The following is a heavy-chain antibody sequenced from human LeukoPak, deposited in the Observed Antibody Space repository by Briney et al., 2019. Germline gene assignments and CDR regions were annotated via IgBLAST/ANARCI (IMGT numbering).Heavy chain of an antibody. CDR2: INHSGST. CDR1: GGSFSGYY. D-gene: IGHD3-3*01. V-gene: IGHV4-34*01. CDR3: ARARRSKDRLFDY. Sequence: SETLSLTCAVYGGSFSGYYWSWIRQPPGKGLEWIRVINHSGSTNYTPSLKSRCTISVDTSNNQFSLQLSSVTPAATAVYYCARARRSKDRLFDYWGQGTLVTVSS. J-gene: IGHJ4*02.